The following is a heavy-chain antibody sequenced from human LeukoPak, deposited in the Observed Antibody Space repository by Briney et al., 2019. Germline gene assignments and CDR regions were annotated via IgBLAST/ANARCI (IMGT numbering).Heavy chain of an antibody. Sequence: PSETLSLTCTVSGYSISSGYYWGWIRQPPGQGLEWIGTIYHSGSTYYNPSLKSRVTISVDTSKSQFSLELTSVTAADTAVYYCARVRGYCSSTICYRYYFDYWGQGTLVTVSS. J-gene: IGHJ4*02. CDR1: GYSISSGYY. V-gene: IGHV4-38-2*02. CDR3: ARVRGYCSSTICYRYYFDY. CDR2: IYHSGST. D-gene: IGHD2-2*01.